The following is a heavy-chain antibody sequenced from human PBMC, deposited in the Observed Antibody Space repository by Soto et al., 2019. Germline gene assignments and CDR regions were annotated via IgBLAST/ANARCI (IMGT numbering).Heavy chain of an antibody. CDR1: DDSINSDKYY. D-gene: IGHD1-26*01. Sequence: SETLSLTCSVSDDSINSDKYYWGWIRQPPGKGLEWIGSIYYSGSTYYNPSLKSRVTISVDTSKNQFSLKLSSVTAADTAVYYCARSLERIVGATSFDYWGQGTLVTVSS. V-gene: IGHV4-39*01. J-gene: IGHJ4*02. CDR2: IYYSGST. CDR3: ARSLERIVGATSFDY.